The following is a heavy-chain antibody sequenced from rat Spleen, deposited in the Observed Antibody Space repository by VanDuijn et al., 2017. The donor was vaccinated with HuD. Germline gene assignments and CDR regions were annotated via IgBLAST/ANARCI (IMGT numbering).Heavy chain of an antibody. D-gene: IGHD5-1*01. J-gene: IGHJ2*01. V-gene: IGHV5-29*01. CDR1: GFTFSNYG. CDR2: ISYGGSNT. Sequence: EVQLVESGGGLVQPGGSLKLSCAASGFTFSNYGMAWVRQAPTKGLEWVATISYGGSNTYSRDSVKGRFTISRDNAKSTLYLQMDSLGSEDTATYYCTTDQGHWEKWGQGVMVTVSS. CDR3: TTDQGHWEK.